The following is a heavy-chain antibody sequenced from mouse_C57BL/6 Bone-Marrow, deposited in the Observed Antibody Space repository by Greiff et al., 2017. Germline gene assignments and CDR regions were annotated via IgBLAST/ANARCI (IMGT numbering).Heavy chain of an antibody. CDR3: ARGGYYYGSRRYYYAMDY. V-gene: IGHV1-64*01. CDR2: IHPNSGST. D-gene: IGHD1-1*01. Sequence: VQLQQPGAELVKPGASVKLSCKASGYTFTSYWMHWVKQRPGQGLEWIGMIHPNSGSTNYNEKFKSKATLTVDKSSSTAYMQLSSLTSEDSAVYYCARGGYYYGSRRYYYAMDYWGQGTSVTVSS. CDR1: GYTFTSYW. J-gene: IGHJ4*01.